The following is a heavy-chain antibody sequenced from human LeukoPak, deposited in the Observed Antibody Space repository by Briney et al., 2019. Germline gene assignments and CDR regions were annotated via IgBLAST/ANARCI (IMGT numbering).Heavy chain of an antibody. CDR2: IIPIFGTA. V-gene: IGHV1-69*13. J-gene: IGHJ4*02. CDR1: GGTFSSYA. Sequence: ASVKASCKASGGTFSSYAISWVRQAPGQGLEWMGGIIPIFGTANYAQKFQGRVTITADESTSTAYMELSSLRSEDTAVYYCSTYYYDSSGYYHFDYWGQGTLVTVSS. D-gene: IGHD3-22*01. CDR3: STYYYDSSGYYHFDY.